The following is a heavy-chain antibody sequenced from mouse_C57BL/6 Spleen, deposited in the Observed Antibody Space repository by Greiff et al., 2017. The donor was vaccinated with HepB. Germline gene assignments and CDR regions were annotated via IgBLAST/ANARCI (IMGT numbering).Heavy chain of an antibody. V-gene: IGHV3-6*01. J-gene: IGHJ3*01. Sequence: VQLKESGPGLVKPSQSLSLTCSVTGYSITSGYYWNWIRQFPGNKLEWMGYISYDGSNNYNPSLKNRISITRDTSKNQFFLKLNSVTTEDTATYYCALYYRGAWFAYWGQGTLVTVSA. CDR2: ISYDGSN. D-gene: IGHD2-1*01. CDR3: ALYYRGAWFAY. CDR1: GYSITSGYY.